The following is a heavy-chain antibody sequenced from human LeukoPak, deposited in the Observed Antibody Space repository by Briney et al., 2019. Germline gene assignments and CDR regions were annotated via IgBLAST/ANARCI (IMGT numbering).Heavy chain of an antibody. CDR1: GDSISPYY. CDR2: ISYSGST. J-gene: IGHJ3*02. Sequence: SETLSLTCTVSGDSISPYYWNWIRQPPGKGLEWIGDISYSGSTKYIPSLKSRVSISVDTSKNQFFLKLTPVTAADTAMYYCARHGDGYDDTLDIWGQGTMVTVSS. D-gene: IGHD5-24*01. CDR3: ARHGDGYDDTLDI. V-gene: IGHV4-59*08.